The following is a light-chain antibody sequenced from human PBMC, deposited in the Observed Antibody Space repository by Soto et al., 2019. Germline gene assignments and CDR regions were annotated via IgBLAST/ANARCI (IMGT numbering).Light chain of an antibody. V-gene: IGLV2-14*01. CDR2: EVS. J-gene: IGLJ1*01. CDR1: SSDIGAYNS. CDR3: NSRGGSRPYYV. Sequence: QSALTQPASVSGSPGQSITISCTGTSSDIGAYNSVSWYQQYPGRAPKLMIYEVSNRPSGVSARFSAPKSGNTASLTISGLQAEDEADYYCNSRGGSRPYYVFGTGTKVTVL.